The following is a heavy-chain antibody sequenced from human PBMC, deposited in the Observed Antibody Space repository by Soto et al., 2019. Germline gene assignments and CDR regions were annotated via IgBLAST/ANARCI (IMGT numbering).Heavy chain of an antibody. D-gene: IGHD4-17*01. Sequence: QVRLQESGPGLVKPSETLSLTCSVSGDSVSRYHWNWVRQSPGQGLEWIGFVSTTAGTVYNPSLGSPVDVSLDTSKNQFSLTLTSVTAADTAVYYCARRIAMAAVTLGGDNWLDPWGQGTLVVVSS. J-gene: IGHJ5*02. CDR3: ARRIAMAAVTLGGDNWLDP. V-gene: IGHV4-4*08. CDR2: VSTTAGT. CDR1: GDSVSRYH.